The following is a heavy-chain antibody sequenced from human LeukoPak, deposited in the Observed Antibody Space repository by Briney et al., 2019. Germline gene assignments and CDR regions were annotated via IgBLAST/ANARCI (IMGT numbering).Heavy chain of an antibody. Sequence: GGSLRLSCAASGFTFSSYTMNWVRQAPGKGLEWVAVISYDGSNKYYADSVKGRFTISRDNSKNTLYLQMNSLRAEDTAVYYCAKDHMNYYDSSGYYSLDYWGQGTLVTVSS. J-gene: IGHJ4*02. CDR3: AKDHMNYYDSSGYYSLDY. CDR2: ISYDGSNK. V-gene: IGHV3-30*18. D-gene: IGHD3-22*01. CDR1: GFTFSSYT.